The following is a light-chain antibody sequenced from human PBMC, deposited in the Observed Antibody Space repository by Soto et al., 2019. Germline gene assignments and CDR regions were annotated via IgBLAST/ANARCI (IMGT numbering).Light chain of an antibody. CDR1: SSEVGNYNL. Sequence: QSVLTQPASVSGSPGQSITISCAGTSSEVGNYNLVSWYQQYPGKVPKLMIYEVTKRPSGVSNRFSGSKSGNTASLTISGLQAEDEAEYYCCSYVGSTTSYVFGTGTKLTV. J-gene: IGLJ1*01. CDR2: EVT. CDR3: CSYVGSTTSYV. V-gene: IGLV2-23*02.